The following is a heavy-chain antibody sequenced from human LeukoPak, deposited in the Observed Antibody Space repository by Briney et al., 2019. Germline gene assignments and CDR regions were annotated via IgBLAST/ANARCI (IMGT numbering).Heavy chain of an antibody. CDR3: ATGAGGWFDP. Sequence: SETLSLTCTVSGGSISSYYCNWIRQPPGKGLEWIGYIYYIGSTNYNPSLKSRVTTSVETSKNQFSLKLNSVTAADTAVYYCATGAGGWFDPWGQGTLVTVSS. CDR1: GGSISSYY. J-gene: IGHJ5*02. CDR2: IYYIGST. V-gene: IGHV4-59*01.